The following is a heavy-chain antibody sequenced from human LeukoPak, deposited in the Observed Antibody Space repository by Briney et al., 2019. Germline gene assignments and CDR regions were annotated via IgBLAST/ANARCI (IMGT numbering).Heavy chain of an antibody. CDR3: ARDRKALVVIMGSDAFDI. D-gene: IGHD3-22*01. CDR2: ISSSGSAT. J-gene: IGHJ3*02. Sequence: GGSLRLSCAASGFTFSSYEMNWVRQAPGKGLEWVSHISSSGSATYYADPVKGRFTISRDNAKNSLYPQMNSLRAEDAAVYHCARDRKALVVIMGSDAFDIWGQGTMVTVSS. CDR1: GFTFSSYE. V-gene: IGHV3-48*03.